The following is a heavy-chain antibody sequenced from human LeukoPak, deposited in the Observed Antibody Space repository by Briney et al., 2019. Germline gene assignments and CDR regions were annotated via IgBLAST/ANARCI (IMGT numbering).Heavy chain of an antibody. V-gene: IGHV4-34*01. Sequence: SETLSLTCAVYGGSFSGYYWSWLRQPPGKGLEWIGEINHSGCTNYNPSLKSRVTISVDTSKNQFSLTLSSVSAADTAVYYCATTYYDFWSGGRYWGQGTLVTVSS. D-gene: IGHD3-3*01. J-gene: IGHJ4*02. CDR1: GGSFSGYY. CDR3: ATTYYDFWSGGRY. CDR2: INHSGCT.